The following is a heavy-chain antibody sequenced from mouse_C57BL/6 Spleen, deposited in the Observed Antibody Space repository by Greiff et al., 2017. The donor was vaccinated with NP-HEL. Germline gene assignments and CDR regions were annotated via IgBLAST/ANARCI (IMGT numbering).Heavy chain of an antibody. Sequence: QVQLKQSGPGLVAPSQSLSITCTVSGFSLTSYGVHWVRQPPGKGLEWLVVIWSDGSTTYNSALKSRLSISKDNSKSQVFLKMNSLQTDDTAMYYCARHRDYYGSRYFDVWGTGTTVTVSS. J-gene: IGHJ1*03. CDR2: IWSDGST. CDR1: GFSLTSYG. V-gene: IGHV2-6-1*01. CDR3: ARHRDYYGSRYFDV. D-gene: IGHD1-1*01.